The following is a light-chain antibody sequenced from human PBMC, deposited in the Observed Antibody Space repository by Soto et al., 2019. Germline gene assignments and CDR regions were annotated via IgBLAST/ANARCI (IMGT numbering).Light chain of an antibody. Sequence: QSALTQPASVSASPGQSITISCTGTSSDIGASKYVSWYQHHPGKAPKLIIYDVTYRPSGVSNRFSGSKSGNTASLTISGLQAEDEADYYCGSYTSNSSFVFGGGTQLTVL. J-gene: IGLJ3*02. CDR2: DVT. CDR1: SSDIGASKY. CDR3: GSYTSNSSFV. V-gene: IGLV2-14*01.